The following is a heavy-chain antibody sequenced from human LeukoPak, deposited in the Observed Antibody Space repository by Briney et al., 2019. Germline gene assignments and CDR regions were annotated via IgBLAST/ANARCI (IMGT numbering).Heavy chain of an antibody. CDR1: GFTFSSYG. V-gene: IGHV3-30*18. CDR3: ANLGLGYCSSTSCYLDAFDI. D-gene: IGHD2-2*01. J-gene: IGHJ3*02. Sequence: GRSLRLSCAASGFTFSSYGMHWVRQAPGKGLEWVAVISYDGSNKYYADSVKGRFTISRDNSKNTLYLQMNSLRAEDTAVYYCANLGLGYCSSTSCYLDAFDIWGQGTMVTVSS. CDR2: ISYDGSNK.